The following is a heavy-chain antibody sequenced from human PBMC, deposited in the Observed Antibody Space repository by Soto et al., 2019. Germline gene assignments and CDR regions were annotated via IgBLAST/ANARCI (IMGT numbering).Heavy chain of an antibody. CDR2: IYYSGST. CDR3: AREHYYDSSGYYVLDY. CDR1: GGSISSGDYY. V-gene: IGHV4-30-4*01. D-gene: IGHD3-22*01. J-gene: IGHJ4*02. Sequence: SETLSLTCTVSGGSISSGDYYWSWIRQPPGKGLEWIGYIYYSGSTYYNPSLKSRVTISVDTSKNQFSLKLSSVTAADTAVYYCAREHYYDSSGYYVLDYWGQGTLVTVSS.